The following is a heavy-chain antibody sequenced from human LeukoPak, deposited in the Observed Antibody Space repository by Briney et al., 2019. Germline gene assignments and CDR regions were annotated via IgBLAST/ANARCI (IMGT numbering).Heavy chain of an antibody. CDR3: ARHCTNGVCYTDFDY. CDR2: IYYGGST. J-gene: IGHJ4*02. Sequence: KPSETLSLTCTVSGGSISSSSYYWGWIRQPPGKGLEWIGSIYYGGSTYYNPSLKSRVTISVDTSKNQFSLKLSSVTAADTAVYYCARHCTNGVCYTDFDYWGQGTLVTVSS. V-gene: IGHV4-39*01. CDR1: GGSISSSSYY. D-gene: IGHD2-8*01.